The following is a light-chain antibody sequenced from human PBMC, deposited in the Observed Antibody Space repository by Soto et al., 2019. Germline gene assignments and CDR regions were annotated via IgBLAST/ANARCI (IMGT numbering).Light chain of an antibody. CDR2: GAS. CDR3: QQYNNWHVA. CDR1: QSVSSN. J-gene: IGKJ3*01. V-gene: IGKV3-15*01. Sequence: EIVMTQSPATLSVSPGERASLSCRASQSVSSNLAWYQQKPAQAPRLLIYGASTRATGIPARFSGSGSGTEFTLTISSLQSEDFAVYYCQQYNNWHVAFGQGTKVDIK.